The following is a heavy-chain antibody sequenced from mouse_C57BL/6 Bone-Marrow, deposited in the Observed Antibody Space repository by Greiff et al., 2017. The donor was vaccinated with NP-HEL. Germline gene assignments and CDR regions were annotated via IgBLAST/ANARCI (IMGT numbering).Heavy chain of an antibody. CDR2: IRLKSDNYAT. D-gene: IGHD1-1*01. CDR1: GFTFSNYW. Sequence: EVKVVESGGGLVQPGGSMKLSCVASGFTFSNYWMNWVRQSPEKGLEWVAQIRLKSDNYATHYAESVKGRFTISRDDSKSSVYLQMNNLRAEDTGIYYCTGRGYGRDFDYWGQGTTLTVSS. CDR3: TGRGYGRDFDY. V-gene: IGHV6-3*01. J-gene: IGHJ2*01.